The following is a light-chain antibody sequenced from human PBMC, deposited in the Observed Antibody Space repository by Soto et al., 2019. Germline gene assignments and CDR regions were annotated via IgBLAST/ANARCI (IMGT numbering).Light chain of an antibody. CDR3: ASWDDSLNGRV. V-gene: IGLV1-44*01. CDR2: SDN. J-gene: IGLJ3*02. Sequence: QSALTQPPSASGTPGQRVTLSCSGSSSNIGSNTANWYQQLPGTAPKLLIYSDNQRPSGVPGRFSGSKSGTSASLAISGLQSEDEADYYCASWDDSLNGRVFGGGTKVTVL. CDR1: SSNIGSNT.